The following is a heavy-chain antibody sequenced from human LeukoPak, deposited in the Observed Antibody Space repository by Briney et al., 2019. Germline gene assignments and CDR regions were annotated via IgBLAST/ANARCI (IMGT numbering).Heavy chain of an antibody. V-gene: IGHV3-21*01. D-gene: IGHD3-10*02. CDR2: ISSSSSYI. J-gene: IGHJ5*02. CDR1: GFTFSSYS. CDR3: ARRDSNYYVNWFDP. Sequence: GGSLRLSCAASGFTFSSYSMNWVRQAPGKGLEWVSSISSSSSYIYYADSVKGRFTISRDNAKNSLYLQMNSLRAEDTAVYYCARRDSNYYVNWFDPWGQGTLVTVSS.